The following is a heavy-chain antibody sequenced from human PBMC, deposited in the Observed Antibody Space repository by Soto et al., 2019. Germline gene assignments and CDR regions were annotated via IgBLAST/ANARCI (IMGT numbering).Heavy chain of an antibody. CDR3: ARGRGRDIVVVVAAQMAKPFDY. D-gene: IGHD2-15*01. CDR2: INHSGST. V-gene: IGHV4-34*01. CDR1: GGSFSGYY. Sequence: SETLSLTCAVYGGSFSGYYWSWIRQPPGKGLEWIWEINHSGSTNYNPSLKIRVTISVDTSKNQFSLKLSSVTAADTAVYYCARGRGRDIVVVVAAQMAKPFDYWGQGTLVTVSS. J-gene: IGHJ4*02.